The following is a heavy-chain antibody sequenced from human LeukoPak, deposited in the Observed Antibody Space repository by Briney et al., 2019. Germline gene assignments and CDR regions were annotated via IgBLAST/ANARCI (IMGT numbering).Heavy chain of an antibody. CDR2: ISSSDSTI. CDR1: GFTFNSYS. D-gene: IGHD1-26*01. CDR3: ARDGPHREVLPGALDI. Sequence: GGSLRLSCAASGFTFNSYSMSWVRQAPGKGLEWVSYISSSDSTIYYADSVKGRFTISRDSAKNSLYLQMNSLRAEDTAVYYCARDGPHREVLPGALDIWDQGTMVTVSS. V-gene: IGHV3-48*01. J-gene: IGHJ3*02.